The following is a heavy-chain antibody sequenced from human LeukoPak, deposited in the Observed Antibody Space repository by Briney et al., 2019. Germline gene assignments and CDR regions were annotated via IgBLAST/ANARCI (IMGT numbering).Heavy chain of an antibody. CDR2: ISSSSSYI. V-gene: IGHV3-21*01. Sequence: PGGSLRLSCVASGVTFSSYSMNWVRQAPGKGLEWVSSISSSSSYIYYADSVKGRFTISRDNAKNSLYLQMNSLRAEDTAVYYCARDLLQDIVVVPAAICAYWGQGTLVTVSS. J-gene: IGHJ4*02. CDR3: ARDLLQDIVVVPAAICAY. D-gene: IGHD2-2*02. CDR1: GVTFSSYS.